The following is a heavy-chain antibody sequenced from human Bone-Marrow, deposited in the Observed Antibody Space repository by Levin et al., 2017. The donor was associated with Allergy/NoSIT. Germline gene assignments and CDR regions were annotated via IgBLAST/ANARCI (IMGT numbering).Heavy chain of an antibody. CDR2: ISWNSGII. CDR3: AKDKSRSSSGCNDY. J-gene: IGHJ4*02. Sequence: GGSLRLSCAASGFTFDDYAMHWVRQAPGKGLEWVSGISWNSGIIAYADSVRGRFTISRDNAKNSLYLQMNSLRVEDTALYYCAKDKSRSSSGCNDYWGQGTLVTVSS. V-gene: IGHV3-9*01. CDR1: GFTFDDYA. D-gene: IGHD6-19*01.